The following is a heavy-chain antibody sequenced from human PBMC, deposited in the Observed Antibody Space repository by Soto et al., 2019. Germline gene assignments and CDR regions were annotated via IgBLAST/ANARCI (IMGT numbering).Heavy chain of an antibody. D-gene: IGHD2-15*01. Sequence: PSETLSLTCTVSGGSISSYYWNWIRQPPGKGLERIGYIYYSGSTNYNPSLKSRVTISVDTSKNQFSLKLSSVTAADTAVYYCARDAGYCSGGSCYIPYYYYYGMDVWGQGTTVTVSS. CDR3: ARDAGYCSGGSCYIPYYYYYGMDV. CDR1: GGSISSYY. V-gene: IGHV4-59*01. J-gene: IGHJ6*02. CDR2: IYYSGST.